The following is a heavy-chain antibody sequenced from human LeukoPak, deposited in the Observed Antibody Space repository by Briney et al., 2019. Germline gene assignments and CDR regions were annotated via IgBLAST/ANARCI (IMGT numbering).Heavy chain of an antibody. D-gene: IGHD6-13*01. V-gene: IGHV4-30-4*08. CDR3: ARGEYSWQQLGFGYFDY. CDR2: IYYSGST. Sequence: SETLSLTCTVSGGSISSGDYYWSWIRQPPGKGLEWIGYIYYSGSTYYNPSLKSRVTISVDTSKNQFSLKLSSVTAADTAVYYCARGEYSWQQLGFGYFDYWGQGTLVTVSS. J-gene: IGHJ4*02. CDR1: GGSISSGDYY.